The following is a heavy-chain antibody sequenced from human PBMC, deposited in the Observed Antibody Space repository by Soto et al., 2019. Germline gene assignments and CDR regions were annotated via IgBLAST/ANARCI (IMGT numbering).Heavy chain of an antibody. V-gene: IGHV3-74*01. Sequence: EVQLVESGGGLIQPGGSLRLSCAASGFTFSDYWMHWVRQAPGKGLVWVSRINGDGSSTTYADSVKGRFTISRDNAKNTLSLQMNILTAEDTAVYYCAREHRDRNGSAGTCCMPQKRWGQGTLVTVSS. CDR3: AREHRDRNGSAGTCCMPQKR. J-gene: IGHJ4*02. D-gene: IGHD2-15*01. CDR1: GFTFSDYW. CDR2: INGDGSST.